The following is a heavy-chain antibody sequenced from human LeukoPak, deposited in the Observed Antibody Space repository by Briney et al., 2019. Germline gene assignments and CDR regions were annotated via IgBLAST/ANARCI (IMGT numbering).Heavy chain of an antibody. CDR1: GYTFTGYY. CDR2: INPNSGST. J-gene: IGHJ4*02. V-gene: IGHV1-2*02. CDR3: ARRGNYGDYFDY. D-gene: IGHD1-7*01. Sequence: ASGTVSFKASGYTFTGYYMHWVRQAPGQGHEWMGWINPNSGSTNYAQKFQGRVTMTRDTSISTSFMDLSRLRSDDTAVYYCARRGNYGDYFDYWGQGTLVSVSS.